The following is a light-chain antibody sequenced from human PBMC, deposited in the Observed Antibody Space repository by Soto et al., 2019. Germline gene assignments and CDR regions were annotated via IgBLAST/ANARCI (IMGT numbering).Light chain of an antibody. CDR3: QQYGSSPRT. V-gene: IGKV3-20*01. Sequence: EIVLTQSPGTLSLSPGQRATLSCRASESVSSDYLAWFQQKPGQAPRLLIYGASSRATGIPDRFSGGGSGTDFPLTISRLEPEDFAVYYCQQYGSSPRTFGQGTKVEIK. CDR2: GAS. CDR1: ESVSSDY. J-gene: IGKJ1*01.